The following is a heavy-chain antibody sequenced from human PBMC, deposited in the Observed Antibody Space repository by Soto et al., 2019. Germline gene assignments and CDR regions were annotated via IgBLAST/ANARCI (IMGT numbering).Heavy chain of an antibody. V-gene: IGHV4-4*07. CDR1: GASISSYY. J-gene: IGHJ4*02. D-gene: IGHD6-13*01. CDR2: IYTSGTT. Sequence: QVQLQESGPGLVKPSETLSLTCNVSGASISSYYWSWIRQAAGKGLEWIGRIYTSGTTNYNPSLRSRVTLSVDTSENQFSLQLSSGTAAYTAVYYCARGRLYSNIWSYFDDWGQGTLGTVSS. CDR3: ARGRLYSNIWSYFDD.